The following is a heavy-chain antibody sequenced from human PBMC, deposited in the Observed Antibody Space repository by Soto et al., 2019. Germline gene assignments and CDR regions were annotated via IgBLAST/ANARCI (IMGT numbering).Heavy chain of an antibody. Sequence: SETLSLTCSVSRASISDGNYYWTWIRQSPAKGLEWIGYVYYSGSTYYNPSLQSRVTISADTSNNYYSLKLNSVTVADTAVYFCARGRFLDFWGQG. CDR1: RASISDGNYY. CDR3: ARGRFLDF. D-gene: IGHD3-3*01. CDR2: VYYSGST. J-gene: IGHJ4*02. V-gene: IGHV4-30-4*01.